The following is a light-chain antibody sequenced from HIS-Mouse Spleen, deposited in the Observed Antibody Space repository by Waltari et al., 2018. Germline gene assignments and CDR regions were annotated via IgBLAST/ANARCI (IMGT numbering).Light chain of an antibody. J-gene: IGLJ2*01. Sequence: SYELTQPPSVSVSPGQTARITCSGDALPKQYAYWYQQKPGQAPVLVIYKDSERPSGIPERFSGSSSGTTVTLTISGVQAEDEADYYCQQLNSYPLTFGGGTK. CDR3: QQLNSYPLT. CDR2: KDS. CDR1: ALPKQY. V-gene: IGLV3-25*03.